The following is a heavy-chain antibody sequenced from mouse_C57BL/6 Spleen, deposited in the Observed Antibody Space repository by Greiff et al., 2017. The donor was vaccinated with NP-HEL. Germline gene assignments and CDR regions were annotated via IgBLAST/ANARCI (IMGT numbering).Heavy chain of an antibody. J-gene: IGHJ4*01. Sequence: QVQLKQSGPELVKPGASVKISCKASGYAFSSSWMNWVKQRPGKGLEWIGRIYPGDGDTNYNGKFKGKATLTADKSSSTAYMQLSSLTSEDSAVYFCARCWDYYAMDYWGQGTSVTVSS. CDR2: IYPGDGDT. CDR1: GYAFSSSW. CDR3: ARCWDYYAMDY. V-gene: IGHV1-82*01. D-gene: IGHD4-1*01.